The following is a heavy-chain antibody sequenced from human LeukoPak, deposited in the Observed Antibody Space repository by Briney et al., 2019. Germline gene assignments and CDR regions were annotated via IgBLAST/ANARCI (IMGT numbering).Heavy chain of an antibody. J-gene: IGHJ4*02. D-gene: IGHD6-6*01. V-gene: IGHV3-21*01. CDR1: GFTFSSYS. CDR2: ISSSSSYI. CDR3: ARDEEYVLDY. Sequence: GGSLRLSCVASGFTFSSYSMNWVRQAPGKGLEWVSSISSSSSYIYYADSVKGRFTISRDNARNSLYLQMNSLRAEDTAVYYCARDEEYVLDYWGKGTLVTVSS.